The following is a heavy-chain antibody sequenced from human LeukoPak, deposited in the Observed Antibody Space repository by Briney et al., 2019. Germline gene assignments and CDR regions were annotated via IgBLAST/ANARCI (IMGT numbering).Heavy chain of an antibody. V-gene: IGHV3-21*01. CDR1: GCTFSSYS. J-gene: IGHJ5*02. D-gene: IGHD3-16*01. CDR2: ISSSSSYI. Sequence: GGCLRLSWAASGCTFSSYSMNWVRQAPGKGLEWVSSISSSSSYIYYADSVKGRFTISRDNAKNSLYLQMNSLRAEDTAVYYCARDWGASFDPWGQGTLATVSS. CDR3: ARDWGASFDP.